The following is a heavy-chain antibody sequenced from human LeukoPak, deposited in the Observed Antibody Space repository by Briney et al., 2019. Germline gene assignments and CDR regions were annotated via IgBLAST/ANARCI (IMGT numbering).Heavy chain of an antibody. CDR2: ISYDGSNK. CDR1: GFTFSSNA. D-gene: IGHD3-10*01. Sequence: GRSLRLSCAASGFTFSSNAMHCVRQAPGKGLKWVAIISYDGSNKYYADSVKGRFTISRDNSKNTLLLQMNSLRAEDTAVYYCARGSDTFMVRGVTAVYDYRGQGTLVTVSS. J-gene: IGHJ4*02. V-gene: IGHV3-30*04. CDR3: ARGSDTFMVRGVTAVYDY.